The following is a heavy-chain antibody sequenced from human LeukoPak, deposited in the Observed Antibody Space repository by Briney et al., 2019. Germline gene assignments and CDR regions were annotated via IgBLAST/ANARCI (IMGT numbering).Heavy chain of an antibody. J-gene: IGHJ4*02. CDR1: GYSISSGYY. CDR2: IYHSGST. CDR3: ASQDYGGNYDFDY. D-gene: IGHD4-23*01. V-gene: IGHV4-38-2*01. Sequence: SETLSLTCAASGYSISSGYYWGWIRQPPGKGLEWIGSIYHSGSTYYNPSLKSRVTISVDTSKNQFSLKLSSVTAADTAVYYCASQDYGGNYDFDYWGQGTLVTVSS.